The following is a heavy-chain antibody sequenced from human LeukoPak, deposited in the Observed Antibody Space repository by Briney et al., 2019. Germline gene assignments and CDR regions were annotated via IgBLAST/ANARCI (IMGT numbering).Heavy chain of an antibody. Sequence: GASVKVSCKASGYTFTGYYMHWVRQAPGQGLEWMGWINPNSGGTNYAQKFQGRVTMTRDTSISTAYMELSRLRSDDTAVYYCARVVAYYDGWPLDIWGQGTMVTVAS. CDR1: GYTFTGYY. D-gene: IGHD3-22*01. CDR3: ARVVAYYDGWPLDI. V-gene: IGHV1-2*02. CDR2: INPNSGGT. J-gene: IGHJ3*02.